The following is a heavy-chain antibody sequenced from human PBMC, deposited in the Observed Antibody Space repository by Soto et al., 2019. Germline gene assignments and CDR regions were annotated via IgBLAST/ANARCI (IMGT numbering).Heavy chain of an antibody. CDR1: GFTLSDYP. V-gene: IGHV3-48*02. D-gene: IGHD2-15*01. J-gene: IGHJ4*02. CDR2: IRTISSAI. Sequence: GRSLRLSCAASGFTLSDYPVNWVRQAPGKGLEWVSSIRTISSAIYFADSVRGRFTISRDNARNSLYLQMTSLRDEDTAVYYCARETPSFDSWGQGTLVTVSS. CDR3: ARETPSFDS.